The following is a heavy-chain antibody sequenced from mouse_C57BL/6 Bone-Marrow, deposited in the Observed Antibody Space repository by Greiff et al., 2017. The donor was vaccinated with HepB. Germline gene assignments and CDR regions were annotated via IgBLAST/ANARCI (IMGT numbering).Heavy chain of an antibody. Sequence: ESGPGLVKPSQSLSLTCSVTGYSITSGYYWNWIRQFPGNKLEWMGYISYDGSNNYNPSLKNRISITRDTSKNQFFLKLNSVTTEDTATYYCARYYQGYFDVWGTGTTVTVSS. CDR2: ISYDGSN. CDR1: GYSITSGYY. J-gene: IGHJ1*03. CDR3: ARYYQGYFDV. V-gene: IGHV3-6*01. D-gene: IGHD1-1*01.